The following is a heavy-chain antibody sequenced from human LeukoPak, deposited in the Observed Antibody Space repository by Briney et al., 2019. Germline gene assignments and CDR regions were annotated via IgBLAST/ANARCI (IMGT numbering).Heavy chain of an antibody. D-gene: IGHD3-22*01. CDR3: ARDRGITMIVVGGDFDY. J-gene: IGHJ4*02. Sequence: GASVKVSFTASGYTFTSYAMHWVRQAPGQRLEWMGWINAVNGDTKYSQKFQGRVTITRDTSASTAYMELSSLRSEDTAVYYCARDRGITMIVVGGDFDYWGQGTLVTVSS. CDR1: GYTFTSYA. CDR2: INAVNGDT. V-gene: IGHV1-3*01.